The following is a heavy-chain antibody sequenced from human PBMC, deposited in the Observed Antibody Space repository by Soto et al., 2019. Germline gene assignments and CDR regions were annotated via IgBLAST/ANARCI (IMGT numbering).Heavy chain of an antibody. CDR2: ISSSSSTI. Sequence: GGSLRLSCAASGFTFSSYSMNWVRQAPGKGLEWVSYISSSSSTIYYADSVKGRFTISRDNAKNSLYLQMNSLRAEDTAVYYCARSNGSGNHDAFDIWGQGTMVTVSS. J-gene: IGHJ3*02. V-gene: IGHV3-48*04. D-gene: IGHD3-10*01. CDR3: ARSNGSGNHDAFDI. CDR1: GFTFSSYS.